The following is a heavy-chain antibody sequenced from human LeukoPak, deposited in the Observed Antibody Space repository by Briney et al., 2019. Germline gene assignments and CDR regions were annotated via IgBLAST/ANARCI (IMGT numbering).Heavy chain of an antibody. CDR3: ASSAATKGDWFDP. Sequence: SQTLSPTCAVSGGSISSGGYSWSWIRQPPGKGLEWIGYIYHSGSTYYNPSLKSRVTISVDRSKNQFSLKLSSVTAADTAVYYCASSAATKGDWFDPWGQGTLVTVSS. CDR2: IYHSGST. D-gene: IGHD2-15*01. J-gene: IGHJ5*02. V-gene: IGHV4-30-2*01. CDR1: GGSISSGGYS.